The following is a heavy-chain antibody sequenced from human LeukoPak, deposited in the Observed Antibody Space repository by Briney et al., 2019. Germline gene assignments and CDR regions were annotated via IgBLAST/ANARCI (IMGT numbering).Heavy chain of an antibody. D-gene: IGHD4-17*01. CDR2: FDPEDGET. J-gene: IGHJ5*02. CDR3: ARGSDYGDCGWFDP. V-gene: IGHV1-24*01. Sequence: ASVKVSCKVSGYTLTELPMHWVRQAPGKGLEWMGGFDPEDGETIYAQKFQGRVTMTRNTSISTACMELSSLRSEDTAVYYCARGSDYGDCGWFDPWGQGTLVTVSS. CDR1: GYTLTELP.